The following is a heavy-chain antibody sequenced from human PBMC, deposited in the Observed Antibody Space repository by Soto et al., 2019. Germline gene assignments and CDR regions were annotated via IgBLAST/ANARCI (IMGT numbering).Heavy chain of an antibody. V-gene: IGHV1-69*01. Sequence: QVRLVQSGVEVKKPGSAVKVSCKASGSTFKMYAMNWVRQAPGQGLEWMGGIIPIFDAPRYSQHFQGRVTITVDESTSTAYMELSSLRSDDTAIYYCTRSIGSGGVMGGFDYWGQGTLVTVSS. D-gene: IGHD3-16*01. CDR3: TRSIGSGGVMGGFDY. CDR2: IIPIFDAP. CDR1: GSTFKMYA. J-gene: IGHJ4*02.